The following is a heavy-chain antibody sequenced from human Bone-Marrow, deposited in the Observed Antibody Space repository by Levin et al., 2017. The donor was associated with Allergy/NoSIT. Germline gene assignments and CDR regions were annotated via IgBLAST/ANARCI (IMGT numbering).Heavy chain of an antibody. Sequence: GGSLRLSCAASGFTFSSYAMHWVRQAPGKGLEWVAVISYDGSNKYYADPVKGRFTISRDNSKNTLYLQMNSLRAEDTAVYYCARDRYWGQGTLVTVSS. CDR1: GFTFSSYA. CDR2: ISYDGSNK. J-gene: IGHJ4*02. CDR3: ARDRY. V-gene: IGHV3-30*04.